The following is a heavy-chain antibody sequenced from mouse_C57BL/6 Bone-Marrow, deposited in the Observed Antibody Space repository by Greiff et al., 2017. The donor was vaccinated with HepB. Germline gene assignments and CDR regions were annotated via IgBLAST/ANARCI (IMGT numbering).Heavy chain of an antibody. J-gene: IGHJ1*03. D-gene: IGHD2-3*01. CDR1: GFTFSDYY. CDR3: ARRGDGYYLYWYFDV. V-gene: IGHV5-12*01. CDR2: ISNGGGST. Sequence: EVKLMESGGGLVQPGGSLKLSCAASGFTFSDYYMYWVRQTPEKRLEWVAYISNGGGSTYYPDTVKGRFTISRDNAKNNLYLQMSRLKSEDTAMYYCARRGDGYYLYWYFDVWGTGTTVTVSS.